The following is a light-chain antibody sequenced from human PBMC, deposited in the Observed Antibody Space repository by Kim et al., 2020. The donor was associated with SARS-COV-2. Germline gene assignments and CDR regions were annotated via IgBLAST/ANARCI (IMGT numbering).Light chain of an antibody. V-gene: IGKV1-5*03. Sequence: DIQMTQSPSTLSASVGDRVTITCRASQNIYGLLAWFQQKPGKAPKLLMYKVSTLENGVPSRFSGSGSGTEFTLTINSLQPDDFATYYCQHYLNYPHTLGGGTKVDIK. CDR1: QNIYGL. CDR2: KVS. CDR3: QHYLNYPHT. J-gene: IGKJ4*01.